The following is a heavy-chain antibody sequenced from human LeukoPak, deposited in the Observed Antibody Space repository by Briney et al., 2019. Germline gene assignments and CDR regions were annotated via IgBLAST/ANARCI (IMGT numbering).Heavy chain of an antibody. CDR2: INPNSGGT. J-gene: IGHJ6*02. Sequence: ASVKVSCKASGYTFTGYYMHWVRQAPGQGLEWMGWINPNSGGTNYAQKFQGRVTMTRGTSISTAYMELSRLRSDDTAVYYCARAPNYGDYSGMDVWGQGTTVTVSS. CDR1: GYTFTGYY. D-gene: IGHD4-17*01. CDR3: ARAPNYGDYSGMDV. V-gene: IGHV1-2*02.